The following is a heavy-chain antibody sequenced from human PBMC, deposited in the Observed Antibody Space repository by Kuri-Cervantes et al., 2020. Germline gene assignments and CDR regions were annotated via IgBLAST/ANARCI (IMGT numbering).Heavy chain of an antibody. Sequence: KVSCKGSGYSFTSCWIGWVRQMPGKGLEWMGIIYPGDSDTRYSPSFQGQVTISADKSISTAYLQWSSLKASDTAMYYCARGSVQLWLFGYYYMDVWGKGTTVTVSS. V-gene: IGHV5-51*01. J-gene: IGHJ6*03. CDR1: GYSFTSCW. CDR3: ARGSVQLWLFGYYYMDV. CDR2: IYPGDSDT. D-gene: IGHD5-18*01.